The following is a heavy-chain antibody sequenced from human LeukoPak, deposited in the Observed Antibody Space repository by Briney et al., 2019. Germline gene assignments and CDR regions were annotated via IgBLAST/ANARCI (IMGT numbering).Heavy chain of an antibody. V-gene: IGHV4-59*11. J-gene: IGHJ4*02. D-gene: IGHD6-13*01. CDR2: IYYSGST. Sequence: PSETLSLTCTVSGGSISSHYWSWIRQPPGKGLEWIGYIYYSGSTNYNPSLKSRVTISVDTSKNQFSLKLSSVTAADTAVYYCASGPSRNMYSSSWPWFINYWGQGTLVTVSS. CDR1: GGSISSHY. CDR3: ASGPSRNMYSSSWPWFINY.